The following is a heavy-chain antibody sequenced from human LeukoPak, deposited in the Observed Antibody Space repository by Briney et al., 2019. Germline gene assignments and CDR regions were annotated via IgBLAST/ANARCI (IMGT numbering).Heavy chain of an antibody. CDR2: INEDGGEI. CDR1: GFTFSSSW. CDR3: AKGLYGLYYFDY. J-gene: IGHJ4*02. Sequence: GGSLRLSCAASGFTFSSSWMTWVRQAPGKGLEWVASINEDGGEIHYVDSVKGRFTISRDNAKNSLYLQMNSLRAEDTALYYCAKGLYGLYYFDYWGQGTLVTVSS. D-gene: IGHD2-8*01. V-gene: IGHV3-7*03.